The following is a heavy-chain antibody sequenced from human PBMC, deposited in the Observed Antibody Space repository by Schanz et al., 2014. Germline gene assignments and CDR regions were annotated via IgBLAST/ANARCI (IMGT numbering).Heavy chain of an antibody. V-gene: IGHV3-11*05. CDR1: GFTFSYYY. J-gene: IGHJ6*02. CDR2: ISGTTTYT. Sequence: QVQLVESGGGLVKPGGSLRLSCAASGFTFSYYYMSWIRQAPGKGLEWVSYISGTTTYTNYADSVKGRFTISRDNAKNSLYLQMNSLSADDTAVFYCAKGMGYCSGGTCYDYYYYGLDVWGHGTLVTVSS. CDR3: AKGMGYCSGGTCYDYYYYGLDV. D-gene: IGHD2-15*01.